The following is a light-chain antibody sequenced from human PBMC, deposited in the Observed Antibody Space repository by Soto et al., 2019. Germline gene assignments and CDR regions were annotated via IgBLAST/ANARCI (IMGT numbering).Light chain of an antibody. Sequence: QSVLTQPPSASGTPGQRVTISCSGSSSNIESNTVTWYQQLPGTAPKLVIYSNYDRPSGVPDRFSGSTSGTSASLVIRGRQSEDEADYYCAAWDDSLNGYVFGDGTKVTVL. CDR2: SNY. J-gene: IGLJ1*01. CDR1: SSNIESNT. CDR3: AAWDDSLNGYV. V-gene: IGLV1-44*01.